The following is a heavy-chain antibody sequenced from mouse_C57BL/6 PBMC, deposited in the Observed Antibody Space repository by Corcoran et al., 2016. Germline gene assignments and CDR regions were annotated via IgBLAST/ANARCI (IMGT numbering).Heavy chain of an antibody. CDR3: ARWCIYYAMDY. Sequence: QVQLQQSGAELARPGASVKLSCKASGYTFTSYGISWVKQRTGQGLEWIGEIYPRSGNTYYNEKFKGKATLTADKSSSTAYMELRSLTSEDSAVYFCARWCIYYAMDYWGQGTSVTVSS. CDR2: IYPRSGNT. J-gene: IGHJ4*01. D-gene: IGHD1-1*02. CDR1: GYTFTSYG. V-gene: IGHV1-81*01.